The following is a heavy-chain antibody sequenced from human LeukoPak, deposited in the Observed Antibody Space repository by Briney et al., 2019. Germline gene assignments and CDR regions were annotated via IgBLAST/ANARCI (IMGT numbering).Heavy chain of an antibody. Sequence: PSGTLSLTCAVSGGSISSSNWWSWVRQPPGKGLEWIGEINHSGSTNYNPSLKSRVTISVDTSKNQFSLKLSSVTAADKAVYYCARSRRNWFDPWGQGTLVTVSS. CDR3: ARSRRNWFDP. CDR1: GGSISSSNW. CDR2: INHSGST. J-gene: IGHJ5*02. V-gene: IGHV4-4*02.